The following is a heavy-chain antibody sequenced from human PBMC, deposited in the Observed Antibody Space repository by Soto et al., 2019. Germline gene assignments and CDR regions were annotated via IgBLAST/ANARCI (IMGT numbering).Heavy chain of an antibody. CDR2: IYNDGRT. D-gene: IGHD3-9*01. CDR1: GFIVSSNY. Sequence: EVQLVESGGGLIQPEGSLSLSCAASGFIVSSNYMSWVRQAPGKGLEWVSIIYNDGRTYYADSVKGRFTISRDNSKNTVYLQMNSLRAEDTAVYYCARTLRGNRNWFDPWGRGTLVTVSS. J-gene: IGHJ5*02. CDR3: ARTLRGNRNWFDP. V-gene: IGHV3-53*01.